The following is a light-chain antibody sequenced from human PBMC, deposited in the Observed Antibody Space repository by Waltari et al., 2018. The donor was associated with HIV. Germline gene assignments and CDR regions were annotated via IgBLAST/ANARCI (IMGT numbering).Light chain of an antibody. CDR1: QSISSY. V-gene: IGKV1-39*01. CDR3: QQSYNTPPWT. CDR2: AAS. J-gene: IGKJ1*01. Sequence: IEMTQSPSSLSASVGDRVTITCRASQSISSYLNWYQHKPGKAPTLLIYAASSLQSGVPSRFSGSGSGTDFTLTISSLQPEDFATYYCQQSYNTPPWTFGQGTKVAFK.